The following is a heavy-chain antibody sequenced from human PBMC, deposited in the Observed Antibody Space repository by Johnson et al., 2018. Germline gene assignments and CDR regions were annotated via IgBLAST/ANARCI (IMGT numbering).Heavy chain of an antibody. CDR3: ANGPLIGGDIAEFHH. CDR2: ISFDGKVS. CDR1: GFIFSNYD. V-gene: IGHV3-30*18. Sequence: QVQLVQSGGGVVQPGTSLRLSCAASGFIFSNYDIHWVRQAPGKGLEWVSVISFDGKVSYYTESMKGRFTISRDNSKSTAYLQSDTLRADDTAMYYCANGPLIGGDIAEFHHWGQGTLVTVSS. D-gene: IGHD2-15*01. J-gene: IGHJ1*01.